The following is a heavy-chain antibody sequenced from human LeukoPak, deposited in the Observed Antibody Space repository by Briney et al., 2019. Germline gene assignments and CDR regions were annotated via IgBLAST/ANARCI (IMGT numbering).Heavy chain of an antibody. CDR2: INPSGGST. V-gene: IGHV1-46*01. D-gene: IGHD3-16*01. CDR1: GYTFTSYY. CDR3: AKDRGGSYTFDI. J-gene: IGHJ3*02. Sequence: ASVKVSCKASGYTFTSYYMHWVRQAPGQGLEWMGIINPSGGSTSYAQKFQGRVTITRDTSTSTVYMELSSLRSEDTAVYYCAKDRGGSYTFDIWGQGTMVTVSS.